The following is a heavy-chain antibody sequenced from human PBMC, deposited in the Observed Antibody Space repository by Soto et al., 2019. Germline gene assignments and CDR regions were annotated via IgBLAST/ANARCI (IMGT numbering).Heavy chain of an antibody. CDR2: ISSSGGAT. J-gene: IGHJ4*02. V-gene: IGHV3-23*01. CDR1: GFTFSSFA. Sequence: PGGSLRLSCAVSGFTFSSFAMSWVRQAPGKGLEWVSVISSSGGATYYTDSVKGRFTISRDNSKNTLYLQMNSLRAEDTAVYYCARDYSYACDYWGQGTLVTVSS. CDR3: ARDYSYACDY. D-gene: IGHD3-16*01.